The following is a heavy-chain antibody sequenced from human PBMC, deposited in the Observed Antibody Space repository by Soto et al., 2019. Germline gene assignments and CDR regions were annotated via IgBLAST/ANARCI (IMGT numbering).Heavy chain of an antibody. D-gene: IGHD2-2*01. Sequence: SETLSLTCAVYGGSFSGYYWSWIRQPPGKGLEWIGEINHSGSTNYNPSLKSRVTISVDTSKNQFSLKLSSVTAADTAVYYCARVAQSHTPDIVVVPAAMRADFDYWGQGTLVTVSS. CDR3: ARVAQSHTPDIVVVPAAMRADFDY. J-gene: IGHJ4*02. CDR1: GGSFSGYY. V-gene: IGHV4-34*01. CDR2: INHSGST.